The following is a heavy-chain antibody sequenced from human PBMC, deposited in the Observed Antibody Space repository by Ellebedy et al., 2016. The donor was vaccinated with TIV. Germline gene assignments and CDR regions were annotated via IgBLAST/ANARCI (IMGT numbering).Heavy chain of an antibody. CDR2: IRGSGGST. CDR1: GFTFSNYA. J-gene: IGHJ4*02. CDR3: AREGDGYNHFDY. D-gene: IGHD5-24*01. Sequence: PGGSLRLSCAASGFTFSNYAMSWVRQAPGKGLEWLSSIRGSGGSTYYADSVKGRFTISRGNSKNTLYLQMNSLRAEDTAVYYCAREGDGYNHFDYWGQGTLVTVSS. V-gene: IGHV3-23*01.